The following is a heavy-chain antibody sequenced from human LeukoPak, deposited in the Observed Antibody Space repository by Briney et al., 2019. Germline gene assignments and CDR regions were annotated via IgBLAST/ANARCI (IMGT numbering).Heavy chain of an antibody. CDR3: ARVQAVGVPVAIDAYYDYGLDV. J-gene: IGHJ6*02. V-gene: IGHV1-69*04. CDR2: IIPIVGVA. Sequence: SVKVSCKASGGTFSKLSLSWVRQAPGRGLEWMGRIIPIVGVAHYAQILQGRVTITADHSTNTAYMELSSLRSEDTAIYYCARVQAVGVPVAIDAYYDYGLDVWGQGTTVTVSS. CDR1: GGTFSKLS. D-gene: IGHD5-12*01.